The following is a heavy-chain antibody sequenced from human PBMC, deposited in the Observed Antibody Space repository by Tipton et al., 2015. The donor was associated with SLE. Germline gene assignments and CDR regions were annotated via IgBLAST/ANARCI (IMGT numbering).Heavy chain of an antibody. CDR2: INHSGST. V-gene: IGHV4-34*01. CDR3: ARGQGDIVLMVYAYYFDY. CDR1: GESFSGYF. Sequence: TLSLTCAVYGESFSGYFWSWIRQPPGKGLEWIGEINHSGSTNYNPSLKSRVTISVDTSKNQFSLKLSSVTAADTAVYYCARGQGDIVLMVYAYYFDYWGQGTLVTVSS. D-gene: IGHD2-8*01. J-gene: IGHJ4*02.